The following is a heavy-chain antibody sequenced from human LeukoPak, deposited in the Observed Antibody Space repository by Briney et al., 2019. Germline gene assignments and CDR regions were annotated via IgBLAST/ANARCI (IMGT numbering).Heavy chain of an antibody. CDR2: ISRSSSYI. CDR1: GCTFSTYT. CDR3: AELGITMIGGV. J-gene: IGHJ6*04. D-gene: IGHD3-10*02. Sequence: GGSLRLSCAASGCTFSTYTRNWVRQAPGKGLEWVSSISRSSSYIYYADSVKGRFTISRDNAENSLYLQMNSLRAEDTAVYYCAELGITMIGGVWSKGTTVTISS. V-gene: IGHV3-21*01.